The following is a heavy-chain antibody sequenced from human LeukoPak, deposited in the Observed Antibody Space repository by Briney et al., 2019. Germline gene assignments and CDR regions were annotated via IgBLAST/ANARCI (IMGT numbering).Heavy chain of an antibody. CDR3: ARGTVQMGMGERYFDN. CDR1: GGSISTYY. V-gene: IGHV4-59*01. D-gene: IGHD1-1*01. CDR2: IYYSGST. J-gene: IGHJ4*02. Sequence: SETLSLTGTVSGGSISTYYWSWIRQPPGKGLEWIGCIYYSGSTNYNPSLKSRITISVDTSRNQFSLSLSSVTAADTAVYYCARGTVQMGMGERYFDNWGQGTLVTVSP.